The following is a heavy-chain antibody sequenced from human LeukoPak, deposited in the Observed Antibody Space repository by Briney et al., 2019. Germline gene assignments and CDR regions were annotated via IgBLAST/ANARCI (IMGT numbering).Heavy chain of an antibody. J-gene: IGHJ4*02. V-gene: IGHV3-9*01. Sequence: GGSLRLSCAASGFTFDDYAMHWVRQAPGKGLEWVSGISWNSGSINYADSVKGRFTISRDNAKDSLYLQMSSLRAEDTALYYXXXXXXXXPVGEVGNFDYWGQGTLVTVSS. CDR1: GFTFDDYA. D-gene: IGHD2-15*01. CDR2: ISWNSGSI. CDR3: XXXXXXXPVGEVGNFDY.